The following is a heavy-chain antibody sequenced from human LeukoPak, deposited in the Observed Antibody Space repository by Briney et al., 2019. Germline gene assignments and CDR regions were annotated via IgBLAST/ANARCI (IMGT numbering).Heavy chain of an antibody. D-gene: IGHD6-6*01. Sequence: GGTLRLSCAASGFTFSSYWMSWVRQAPGKGLEWVANIKQDGSEKYYVDSVKGRSTISRDNAKNSLYLQMNSLRAEDTAVYYCARLAARRAFDYWGQGTLVTVSS. J-gene: IGHJ4*02. V-gene: IGHV3-7*01. CDR2: IKQDGSEK. CDR1: GFTFSSYW. CDR3: ARLAARRAFDY.